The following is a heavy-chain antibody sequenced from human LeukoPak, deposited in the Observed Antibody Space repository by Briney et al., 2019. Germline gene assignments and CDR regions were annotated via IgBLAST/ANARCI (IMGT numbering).Heavy chain of an antibody. J-gene: IGHJ4*02. CDR2: ISYDGSNK. CDR1: GFTFSSYA. V-gene: IGHV3-30*04. D-gene: IGHD6-19*01. CDR3: ARDSRQWLASYYFDY. Sequence: QSGGSLRLSCAASGFTFSSYAMHWVRQAPGKGLEWVAVISYDGSNKYYADSVKGRFTISRDNSKNTLYLQMNSLRAEDTAVYYCARDSRQWLASYYFDYWGQGTLVTVSS.